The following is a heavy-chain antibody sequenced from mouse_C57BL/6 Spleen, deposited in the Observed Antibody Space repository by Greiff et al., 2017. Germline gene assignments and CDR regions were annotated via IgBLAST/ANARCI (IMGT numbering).Heavy chain of an antibody. V-gene: IGHV1-72*01. D-gene: IGHD1-1*01. J-gene: IGHJ1*03. Sequence: EWIGRIDPNSGGTKYNEKFKSKATLTVDKPSSTAYMQLSSLTSEDSAVYYCARHYGSSHWYFDVWGTGTTVTVSS. CDR3: ARHYGSSHWYFDV. CDR2: IDPNSGGT.